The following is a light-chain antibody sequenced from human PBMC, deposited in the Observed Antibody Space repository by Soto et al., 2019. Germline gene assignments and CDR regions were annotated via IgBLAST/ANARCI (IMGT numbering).Light chain of an antibody. V-gene: IGKV2-30*01. CDR3: LVGTHGVT. CDR1: QSLLYSDGNIY. Sequence: DVVMTQSPRSLPVTLGQSSSISCRSSQSLLYSDGNIYLNWFHQRPGQSPRRLIYKVSTRDSRVPDRFSGSGSGTDFTLKISRVEAEDVGVYYCLVGTHGVTFGQGTRLEI. J-gene: IGKJ5*01. CDR2: KVS.